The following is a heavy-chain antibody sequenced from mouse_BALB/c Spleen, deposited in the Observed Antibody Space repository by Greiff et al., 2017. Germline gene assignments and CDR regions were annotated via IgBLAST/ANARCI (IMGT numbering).Heavy chain of an antibody. D-gene: IGHD2-1*01. CDR1: GFNIKDYY. Sequence: EVQLQQSGAELVRPGALVKLSCKASGFNIKDYYMHWVKQRPEQGLEWIGWIDPENGNTIYDPNSQGKASITADTSSNTAYLQLSKLTSEDTAVSSSASSAKRNYLYAMDYWGQGTSVTVSS. CDR2: IDPENGNT. CDR3: ASSAKRNYLYAMDY. J-gene: IGHJ4*01. V-gene: IGHV14-1*02.